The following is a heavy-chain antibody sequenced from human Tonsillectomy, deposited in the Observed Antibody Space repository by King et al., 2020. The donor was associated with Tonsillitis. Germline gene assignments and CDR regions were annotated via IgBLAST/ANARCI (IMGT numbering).Heavy chain of an antibody. CDR3: TRRTTDDSSGYYKV. J-gene: IGHJ4*02. CDR1: GFTFSDSA. CDR2: IRSKPNTYAT. Sequence: VQLVESGGGLVQPGGSLKLSCAAYGFTFSDSAMHWVRQASGNGLEWVGRIRSKPNTYATAFAASVKGRLTISRDDSKNTAYLQMNSLKTEETAVYYCTRRTTDDSSGYYKVWGQGTLVIVSS. V-gene: IGHV3-73*02. D-gene: IGHD3-22*01.